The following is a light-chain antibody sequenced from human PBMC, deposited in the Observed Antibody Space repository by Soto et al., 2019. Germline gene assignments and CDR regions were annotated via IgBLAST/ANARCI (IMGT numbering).Light chain of an antibody. CDR2: GNS. CDR3: QSYDSSLSVV. J-gene: IGLJ2*01. CDR1: SSNIGAGYD. V-gene: IGLV1-40*01. Sequence: QSVLTQPPSVSGAPGQRVTISCTGSSSNIGAGYDVHWYQQLPGTAPKLLMYGNSNRPSGVPDRFSGSKSGTSASLAITKRQAEDEADYYCQSYDSSLSVVFGGGTKLTVL.